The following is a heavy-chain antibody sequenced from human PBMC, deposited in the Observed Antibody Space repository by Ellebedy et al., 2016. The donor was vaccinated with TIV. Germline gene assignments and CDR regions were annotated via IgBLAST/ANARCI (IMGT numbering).Heavy chain of an antibody. D-gene: IGHD5-12*01. CDR1: ASSISSARY. CDR2: VYQSGTA. Sequence: MPGGSLRLSCTDSASSISSARYWGWIRQSPGKGLEWIGTVYQSGTAWYNPSLRSRVTISLDTSKNQFSLRLKLTSVTAADTAVYYCGRLVAASHADSWGQGTLVTVSS. CDR3: GRLVAASHADS. V-gene: IGHV4-38-2*02. J-gene: IGHJ5*01.